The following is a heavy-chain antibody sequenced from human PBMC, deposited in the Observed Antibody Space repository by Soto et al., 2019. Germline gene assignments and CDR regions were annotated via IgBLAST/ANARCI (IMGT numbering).Heavy chain of an antibody. Sequence: EVQLVESGGGLVQPGGSLRLSCAASEFTFSSYWMHWVRQAPGKGLVWVSRINSDGSSTSYADSVKGRFTISRDNAKNTLYLQMNSLRAEDTAVYYCARGTSRDYDFWSGYSAYYYYYGMDVWGQGTTVTVSS. CDR1: EFTFSSYW. V-gene: IGHV3-74*01. D-gene: IGHD3-3*01. CDR2: INSDGSST. J-gene: IGHJ6*02. CDR3: ARGTSRDYDFWSGYSAYYYYYGMDV.